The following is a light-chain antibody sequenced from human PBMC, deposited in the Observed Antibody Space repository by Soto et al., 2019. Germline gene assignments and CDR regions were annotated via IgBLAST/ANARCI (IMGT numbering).Light chain of an antibody. V-gene: IGLV1-40*01. CDR3: QSFDSSHFYV. CDR2: GNS. J-gene: IGLJ1*01. CDR1: SSNIGTGYD. Sequence: QSVLTQPPSVSGAPGQRVTISCTGSSSNIGTGYDVHWYQQLPGTAPKLLIYGNSNRPSGVPDRFSGSKSGTSASLAITGLQAEDEADYYCQSFDSSHFYVFGTGTKATVL.